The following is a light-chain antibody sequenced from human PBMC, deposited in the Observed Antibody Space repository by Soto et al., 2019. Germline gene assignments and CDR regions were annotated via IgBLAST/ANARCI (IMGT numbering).Light chain of an antibody. Sequence: QSVLTQPPSASGTPGQRVTISCSGSSSNIGSNYVYWYQQLQGTAPKLLIYRNNQRPSGVPDRFSGSKSGTSAALAISGLRSEDEADYYCAAWDDSLSVLWVFGGGTKLTVL. CDR2: RNN. V-gene: IGLV1-47*01. J-gene: IGLJ3*02. CDR3: AAWDDSLSVLWV. CDR1: SSNIGSNY.